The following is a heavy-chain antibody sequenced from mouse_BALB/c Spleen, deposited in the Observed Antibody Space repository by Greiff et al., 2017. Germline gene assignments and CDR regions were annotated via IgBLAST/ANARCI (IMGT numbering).Heavy chain of an antibody. CDR2: INPSSGYT. Sequence: QVQLQQSGAELVRSGASVKMSCKASGYTFTSYTMHWVKQRPGQGLEWIGYINPSSGYTNYNQKFKDKATLTADKSSSTAYMQLRSLTSEDSAVYYCASVLLRGYFDVWGAGTTVTVSS. V-gene: IGHV1S26*01. D-gene: IGHD1-1*01. J-gene: IGHJ1*01. CDR1: GYTFTSYT. CDR3: ASVLLRGYFDV.